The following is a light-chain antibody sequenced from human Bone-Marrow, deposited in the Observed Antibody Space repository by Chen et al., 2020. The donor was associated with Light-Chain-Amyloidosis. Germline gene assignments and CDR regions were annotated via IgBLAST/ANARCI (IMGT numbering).Light chain of an antibody. CDR1: ESLLYRSNNKNY. CDR2: WAS. Sequence: DIVMTQSPDSLAVSLGERATINCKSSESLLYRSNNKNYLGWYQQKPGQSPKLLMYWASTRESGVPDRFSGSGSGTDFTLTISSLQAEDVAVYYCQQYYSTPYTFGQGPSWRSN. V-gene: IGKV4-1*01. CDR3: QQYYSTPYT. J-gene: IGKJ2*01.